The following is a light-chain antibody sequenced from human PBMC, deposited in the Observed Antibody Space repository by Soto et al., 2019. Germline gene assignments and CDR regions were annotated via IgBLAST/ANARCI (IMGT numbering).Light chain of an antibody. V-gene: IGKV2-24*01. Sequence: DIVLTQSPLSSPVTLGQPASISCKSSQSLVHGDGNTYLSWLQQRPGQPPRLLIHKISNRVSGDPDRFGGSGARKEFTLKISRVEDEDVGVYYCFQATQLQWTFGQGTRVESK. CDR3: FQATQLQWT. CDR2: KIS. CDR1: QSLVHGDGNTY. J-gene: IGKJ1*01.